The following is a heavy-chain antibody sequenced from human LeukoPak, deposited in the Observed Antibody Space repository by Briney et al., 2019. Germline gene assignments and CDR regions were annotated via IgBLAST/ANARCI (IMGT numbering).Heavy chain of an antibody. D-gene: IGHD4-23*01. Sequence: SETLSLTCTVSGGSISSGDYYWSWIRQPPGKGLEWIGYIYYSGSTNYNPSLKSRVTISVDTSKNQFSLKLSSVTAADTAVYYCARHRRHGGNSGLDYWGQGTLVTVSS. CDR1: GGSISSGDYY. CDR2: IYYSGST. V-gene: IGHV4-61*08. J-gene: IGHJ4*02. CDR3: ARHRRHGGNSGLDY.